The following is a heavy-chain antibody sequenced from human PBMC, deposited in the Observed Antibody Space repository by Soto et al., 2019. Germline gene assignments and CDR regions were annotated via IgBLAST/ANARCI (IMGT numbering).Heavy chain of an antibody. CDR2: ISYDGSNK. V-gene: IGHV3-30*18. CDR1: GFTFSSYG. D-gene: IGHD6-19*01. J-gene: IGHJ4*02. CDR3: AKDRGQWLARYIFDY. Sequence: GESLRLSCAASGFTFSSYGMHWVRQAPGKGLEWVAVISYDGSNKYYADSVKGRFTISRDNSKNTLYLQMNSLRAEDTAVYYCAKDRGQWLARYIFDYWGQGT.